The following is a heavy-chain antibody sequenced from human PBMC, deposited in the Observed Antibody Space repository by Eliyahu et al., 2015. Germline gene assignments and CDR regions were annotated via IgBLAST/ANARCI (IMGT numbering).Heavy chain of an antibody. CDR1: GXXFSSXA. Sequence: EVQXLESGGGLVQPGGSLRLSCXASGXXFSSXAMXWVXXAPGKGLEWVSAISGSGGSTXYADSVKGRFTISRDNSKNTLYLQMNSLRAEDTAVYYCAKGEQWLRYGVFDYWGQGTLVTVSS. V-gene: IGHV3-23*01. CDR2: ISGSGGST. D-gene: IGHD6-19*01. CDR3: AKGEQWLRYGVFDY. J-gene: IGHJ4*02.